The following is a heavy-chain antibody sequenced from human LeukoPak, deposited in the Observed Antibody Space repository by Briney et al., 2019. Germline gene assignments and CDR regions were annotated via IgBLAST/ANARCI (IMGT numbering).Heavy chain of an antibody. CDR2: ISGSGGST. J-gene: IGHJ4*02. CDR3: AKDIVVVVPAATDY. D-gene: IGHD2-2*01. Sequence: GGSLRLSCAASGFTFSSYAMSWVRQAPGKGLEWVSAISGSGGSTYYADSVKGRFTISRENSKNTLYLQMNSLRAEDTAVYYCAKDIVVVVPAATDYWGQGTLVTVSS. V-gene: IGHV3-23*01. CDR1: GFTFSSYA.